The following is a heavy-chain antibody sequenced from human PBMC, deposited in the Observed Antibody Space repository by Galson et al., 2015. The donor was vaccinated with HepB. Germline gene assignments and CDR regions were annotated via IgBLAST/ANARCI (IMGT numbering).Heavy chain of an antibody. J-gene: IGHJ3*01. CDR1: GFTLRSLW. Sequence: SLRLPCAACGFTLRSLWMNWVRQTPGKGLVWVANINQDGGAKHYVDSVRGRFNVSRDNTKNSLYLQMNSLMAEDTAVYYCARDVAVAVLGSFDLWGQGTMVTVSS. CDR2: INQDGGAK. V-gene: IGHV3-7*01. CDR3: ARDVAVAVLGSFDL. D-gene: IGHD6-19*01.